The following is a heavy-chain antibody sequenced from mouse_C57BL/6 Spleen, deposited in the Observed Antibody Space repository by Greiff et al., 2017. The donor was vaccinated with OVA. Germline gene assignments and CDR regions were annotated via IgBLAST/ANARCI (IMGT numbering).Heavy chain of an antibody. V-gene: IGHV1-18*01. CDR2: INPNNGGT. Sequence: VQLQQSGPELVKPGASVKIPCKASGYTFTDYNMDWVKQSPGQSLEWIGDINPNNGGTIYNQKFKGKATLTVDKSSSTAYMELRSLTSEDTAVYYCARRELEPMDDWGQGTSVTVSS. CDR3: ARRELEPMDD. CDR1: GYTFTDYN. J-gene: IGHJ4*01.